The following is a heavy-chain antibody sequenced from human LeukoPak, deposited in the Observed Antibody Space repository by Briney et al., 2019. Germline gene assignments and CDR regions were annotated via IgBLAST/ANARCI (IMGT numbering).Heavy chain of an antibody. V-gene: IGHV4-39*01. CDR1: GGSIGSSSYY. CDR3: ARTYYYGSGSYSFDY. J-gene: IGHJ4*02. Sequence: SETLSLTCTVSGGSIGSSSYYWGWIRQPPGKGLEWIGSIYYSGSTYYNPSLKSRVTISVDTSKNQFSLKLSSVTAADTAVYYCARTYYYGSGSYSFDYWGQGTLVTVSS. CDR2: IYYSGST. D-gene: IGHD3-10*01.